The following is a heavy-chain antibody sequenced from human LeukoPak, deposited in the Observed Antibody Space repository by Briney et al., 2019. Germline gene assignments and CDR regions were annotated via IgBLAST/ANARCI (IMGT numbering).Heavy chain of an antibody. D-gene: IGHD6-13*01. V-gene: IGHV3-11*05. Sequence: GGSLRLSCAASGFTFSDYYMSWIRQAPGKGLEWVSYISSSSSYTNYADSVRGRFTISRDNAKNSLFLQMNSLRAEDTAVYYCAKGATVSATGTIDYWGQGTLVTVSS. J-gene: IGHJ4*02. CDR3: AKGATVSATGTIDY. CDR2: ISSSSSYT. CDR1: GFTFSDYY.